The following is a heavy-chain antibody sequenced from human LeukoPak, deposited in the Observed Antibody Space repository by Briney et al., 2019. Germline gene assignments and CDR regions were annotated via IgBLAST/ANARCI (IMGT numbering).Heavy chain of an antibody. CDR1: GFTFSSYG. Sequence: PGRSLRLSSAASGFTFSSYGMHWVRQAPGKGLEWVAVISYDGSNKYYADSVKGRFTISRDNSKNTLYLQMNSLRAEDTAVYYCAKERTLGYCSGGSCQQPPDYWGQGTLVTVSS. CDR2: ISYDGSNK. CDR3: AKERTLGYCSGGSCQQPPDY. J-gene: IGHJ4*02. D-gene: IGHD2-15*01. V-gene: IGHV3-30*18.